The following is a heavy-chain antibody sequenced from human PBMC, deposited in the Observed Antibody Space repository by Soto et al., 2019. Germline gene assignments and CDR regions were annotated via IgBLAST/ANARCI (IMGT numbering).Heavy chain of an antibody. CDR2: ISYDGGER. CDR1: GFIFSRYG. Sequence: QVQLVESGGGVVQSGGSLGLSCGGSGFIFSRYGMHWVRQAPGKGLEWVTGISYDGGERFYADSVKGRFTISRDNSKNRLDLEMSSLRPEDTAVYYCASDLPLYCRGDCNFDFWGQGTLVTVSS. CDR3: ASDLPLYCRGDCNFDF. J-gene: IGHJ4*02. D-gene: IGHD2-21*02. V-gene: IGHV3-30*03.